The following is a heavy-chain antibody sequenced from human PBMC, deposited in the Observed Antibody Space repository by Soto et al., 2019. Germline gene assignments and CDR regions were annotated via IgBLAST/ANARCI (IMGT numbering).Heavy chain of an antibody. D-gene: IGHD3-22*01. J-gene: IGHJ3*02. CDR2: IYYSGST. V-gene: IGHV4-59*08. CDR1: GGSISSYY. CDR3: ARYCEYDSSGYYPNDAFDI. Sequence: SETLSLTCTVSGGSISSYYWSWIRQPPGKGLEWIGYIYYSGSTNYNPSLKSRVTISVDTSKNQFSLKLSSVTAADTAVYYCARYCEYDSSGYYPNDAFDIWGQGTMVTVSS.